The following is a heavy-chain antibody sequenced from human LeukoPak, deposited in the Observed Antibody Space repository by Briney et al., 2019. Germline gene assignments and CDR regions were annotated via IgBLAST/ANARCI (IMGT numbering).Heavy chain of an antibody. J-gene: IGHJ4*02. CDR2: IYYSGST. Sequence: SETLSLTCTVSGGSISSYYWSWIRQPPGKGLEWIGYIYYSGSTNYNPSLKSRVTISVDTSKNQFSPKLSSVTAADTAVYYCARAEWLSHPIDYWGQGTLVTVSS. D-gene: IGHD3-3*01. CDR1: GGSISSYY. V-gene: IGHV4-59*01. CDR3: ARAEWLSHPIDY.